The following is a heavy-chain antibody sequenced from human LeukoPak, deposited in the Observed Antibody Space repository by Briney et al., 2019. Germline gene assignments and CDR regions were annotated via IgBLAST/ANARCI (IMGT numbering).Heavy chain of an antibody. D-gene: IGHD1-1*01. CDR1: GGSISGSY. V-gene: IGHV4-59*01. Sequence: SETLSLTCTVSGGSISGSYWSWIRQPPGKGLEYLGYIYYTGTTNYNPSLKSRVTISVDTSNNQFSLRLRSVTAADTAVYYCARAGNNWSFDYWGQGTLVTVSS. J-gene: IGHJ4*02. CDR2: IYYTGTT. CDR3: ARAGNNWSFDY.